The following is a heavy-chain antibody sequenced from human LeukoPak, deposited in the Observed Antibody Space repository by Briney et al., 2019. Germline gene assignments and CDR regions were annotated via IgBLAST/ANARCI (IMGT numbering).Heavy chain of an antibody. CDR2: IIPIFGTA. CDR1: GGTFSSYA. V-gene: IGHV1-69*05. Sequence: SVKVSCKASGGTFSSYAISWMRQAPGQGLEWMGGIIPIFGTANYAQKFHGRVTITTDESTSTAYMELSSLRSEDTAVYYCARDGRGRFGGFHYWGKGTLVTVSS. J-gene: IGHJ4*02. D-gene: IGHD3-16*01. CDR3: ARDGRGRFGGFHY.